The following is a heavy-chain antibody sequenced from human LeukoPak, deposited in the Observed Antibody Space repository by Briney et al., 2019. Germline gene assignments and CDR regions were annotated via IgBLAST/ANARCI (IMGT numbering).Heavy chain of an antibody. J-gene: IGHJ4*02. Sequence: GGSLRLSCAASGFTFTSYEMAWVRQAPGMGPEFISYISNSGSPIKYGNAVKGRFTISRDNSKNSVYLQMDSLRAEDTAVYYRAGGPQYGGSFAFWGQGTLVTVSS. D-gene: IGHD1-26*01. CDR2: ISNSGSPI. V-gene: IGHV3-48*03. CDR3: AGGPQYGGSFAF. CDR1: GFTFTSYE.